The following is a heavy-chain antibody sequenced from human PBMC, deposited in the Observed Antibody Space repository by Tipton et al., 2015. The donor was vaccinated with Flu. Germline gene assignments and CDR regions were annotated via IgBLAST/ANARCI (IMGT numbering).Heavy chain of an antibody. CDR2: INTGSSNI. CDR3: ARVICWTADTCLPDY. D-gene: IGHD6-19*01. V-gene: IGHV3-48*04. CDR1: GFAFSSYS. Sequence: SLRLSCAASGFAFSSYSMSWVRQSPGKGLEWVSYINTGSSNIYNADSVKGRFTISRDNAKNSLHLQMNSLRAEDTAVYYCARVICWTADTCLPDYWGQGTLVTVSS. J-gene: IGHJ4*02.